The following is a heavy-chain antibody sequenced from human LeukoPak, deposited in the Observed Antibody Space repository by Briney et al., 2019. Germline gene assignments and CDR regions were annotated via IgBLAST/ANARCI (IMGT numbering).Heavy chain of an antibody. V-gene: IGHV4-34*01. Sequence: SETLSLTCAVYGGSFSGYYWSWIRQPPGKGLEWIGEINHSGSTNYNPSLKSRVTISVDTSKNQSSLKLSSVTAADTAVYYCARGASVVTAIRYADYWGQGTLVTVSS. J-gene: IGHJ4*02. CDR2: INHSGST. CDR1: GGSFSGYY. CDR3: ARGASVVTAIRYADY. D-gene: IGHD2-21*02.